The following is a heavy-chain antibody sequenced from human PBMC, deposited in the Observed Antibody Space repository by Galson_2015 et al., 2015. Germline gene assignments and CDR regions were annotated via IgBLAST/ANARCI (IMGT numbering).Heavy chain of an antibody. CDR3: ARSREAWSGYSNNWFGP. D-gene: IGHD3-3*01. V-gene: IGHV3-64*01. J-gene: IGHJ5*02. CDR1: GFTFSTSA. CDR2: ISGDGHT. Sequence: SLRLSCAASGFTFSTSAMHWVRQAPGQGLQHVSAISGDGHTYYSNSVKGRFTISRDNSKNPLYLEMGSLRAEDTAVYYCARSREAWSGYSNNWFGPWGQGTLVTVSS.